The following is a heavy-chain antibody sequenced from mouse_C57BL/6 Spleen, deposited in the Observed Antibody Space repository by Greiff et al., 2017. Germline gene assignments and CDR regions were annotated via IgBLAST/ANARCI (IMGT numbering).Heavy chain of an antibody. CDR1: GFNIKDDY. CDR2: IDPENGDT. J-gene: IGHJ4*01. V-gene: IGHV14-4*01. CDR3: THYYGSSLYYAMDY. D-gene: IGHD1-1*01. Sequence: VQLQQSGAELVRPGASVKLSCTASGFNIKDDYMHWVKQRPEQGLEWIGWIDPENGDTDYASKFQGKATITADTSPNTAYLQLSSLTSEDTAVYYCTHYYGSSLYYAMDYWGQGTSVTVSS.